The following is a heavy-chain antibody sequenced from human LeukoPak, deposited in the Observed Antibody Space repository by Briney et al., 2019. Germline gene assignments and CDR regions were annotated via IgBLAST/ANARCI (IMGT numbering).Heavy chain of an antibody. J-gene: IGHJ6*02. CDR2: ISGSGGST. Sequence: AGGSLRLSCAASGFTFSSYAMSWVRQAPGKGLEWVSAISGSGGSTYYADSVKGRFTISRDNSKNTLYLQMNSLRAEDTAVYYCARGFYDILTGATYYYGMDVWGQGTTVTVSS. D-gene: IGHD3-9*01. CDR1: GFTFSSYA. CDR3: ARGFYDILTGATYYYGMDV. V-gene: IGHV3-23*01.